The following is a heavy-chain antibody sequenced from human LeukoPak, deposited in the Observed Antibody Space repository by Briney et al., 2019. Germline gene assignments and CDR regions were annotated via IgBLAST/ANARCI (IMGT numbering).Heavy chain of an antibody. Sequence: ASVKVSCKVSGYTLTELSMHWVRQAPGKGLEWMGGFDPEDGETICAQKFQGRVTMTEDTSTDTAYMELSSLRSEDTAVYYCATAGAYSGYDVYYYYGMDVWGQGTTVTVSS. CDR2: FDPEDGET. D-gene: IGHD5-12*01. CDR1: GYTLTELS. CDR3: ATAGAYSGYDVYYYYGMDV. V-gene: IGHV1-24*01. J-gene: IGHJ6*02.